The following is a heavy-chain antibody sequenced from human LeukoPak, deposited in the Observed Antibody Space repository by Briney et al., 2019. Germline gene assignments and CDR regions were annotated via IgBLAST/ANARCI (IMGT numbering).Heavy chain of an antibody. Sequence: PSETLSLTCTVSGGSISSGGYYWSWIRQHPGKGLEWIGYIYYSGSTYYNPSLKSRVTISVDTSKNQFSLKLSSVTAADTAVYYCAKPVAAVGPLFDYWGQGTLVTVSS. CDR1: GGSISSGGYY. CDR2: IYYSGST. D-gene: IGHD6-13*01. J-gene: IGHJ4*02. CDR3: AKPVAAVGPLFDY. V-gene: IGHV4-31*03.